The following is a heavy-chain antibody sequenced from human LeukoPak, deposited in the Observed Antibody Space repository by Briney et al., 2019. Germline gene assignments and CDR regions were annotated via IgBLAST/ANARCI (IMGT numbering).Heavy chain of an antibody. CDR2: INHSGST. CDR1: GGSFSGYY. Sequence: PSETLSLTCAVYGGSFSGYYWSWIRQPPGKRLEWIGEINHSGSTNYNPSLKSRVTISVDTSKNQFSLKLSSVTAADTAVYYCARRGRGGGMPLDYWGQGTLVTVSS. V-gene: IGHV4-34*01. J-gene: IGHJ4*02. CDR3: ARRGRGGGMPLDY. D-gene: IGHD4-23*01.